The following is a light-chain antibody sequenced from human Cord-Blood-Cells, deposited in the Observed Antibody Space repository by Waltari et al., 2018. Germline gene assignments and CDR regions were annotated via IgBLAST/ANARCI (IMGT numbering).Light chain of an antibody. Sequence: DIQMTPSPSSPSASVGDRVTITCRASQSISSYLNWYQQKPGKAPKLLIYATSSLQSGVPSRFSGSGSGTEFTLTINSLQPEDFATYYCQQSYSTPLNFGGG. V-gene: IGKV1-39*01. CDR1: QSISSY. J-gene: IGKJ4*01. CDR3: QQSYSTPLN. CDR2: ATS.